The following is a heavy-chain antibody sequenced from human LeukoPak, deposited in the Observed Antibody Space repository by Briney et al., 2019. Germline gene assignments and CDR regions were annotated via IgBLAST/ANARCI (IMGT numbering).Heavy chain of an antibody. CDR1: GYTFTGYY. D-gene: IGHD4-17*01. V-gene: IGHV1-2*02. J-gene: IGHJ6*03. CDR2: INPNSGGT. Sequence: ASVKVSCKASGYTFTGYYMHWVRQAPGQGLEWMGWINPNSGGTNYAQKFQGRVTMTRDTSISTAYMELSRLRSDDTAVYYCAREVLSVTRGYMDVWGKGTTVTISS. CDR3: AREVLSVTRGYMDV.